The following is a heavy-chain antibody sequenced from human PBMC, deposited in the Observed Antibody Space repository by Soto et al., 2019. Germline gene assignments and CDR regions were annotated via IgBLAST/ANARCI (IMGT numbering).Heavy chain of an antibody. J-gene: IGHJ4*02. V-gene: IGHV1-46*01. D-gene: IGHD4-4*01. CDR1: GYAFSTYY. CDR3: ARYDYNGYYFDY. CDR2: INPSGGST. Sequence: ASVKVSCKASGYAFSTYYMHRVQQAPGQGYEWMGIINPSGGSTTYAQKFQGRVTMTRDTSTTTVYMELSSLRSEDTAVYYCARYDYNGYYFDYWGQGTLVTVSS.